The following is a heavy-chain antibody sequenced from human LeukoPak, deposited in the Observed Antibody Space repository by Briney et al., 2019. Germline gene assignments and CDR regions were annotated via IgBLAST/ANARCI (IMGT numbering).Heavy chain of an antibody. Sequence: PSETLSLTCTVSGGSISSYYWSWIRQPPGKGLEWIGYVYYSGSTNYNPSLKSRVTISVDTSKNQFSLKLSSVTAADTAVYYCARWGYDMDVWGKGTTVTVSS. CDR1: GGSISSYY. CDR2: VYYSGST. J-gene: IGHJ6*03. CDR3: ARWGYDMDV. V-gene: IGHV4-59*01. D-gene: IGHD3-16*01.